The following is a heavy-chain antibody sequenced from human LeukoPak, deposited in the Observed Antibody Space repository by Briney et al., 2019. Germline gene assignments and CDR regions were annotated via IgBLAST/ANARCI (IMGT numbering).Heavy chain of an antibody. CDR2: INPNSGGT. Sequence: SVKVSCKASGYTFTGYYMHWVRQAPGQGLEWMGWINPNSGGTNYAQKFQGRVTMTRDTSISTAYMELSRLRSDDTAVYYCARDRGVGVLRYFDWPSGYWGQGTLVTVSS. J-gene: IGHJ4*02. D-gene: IGHD3-9*01. CDR3: ARDRGVGVLRYFDWPSGY. CDR1: GYTFTGYY. V-gene: IGHV1-2*02.